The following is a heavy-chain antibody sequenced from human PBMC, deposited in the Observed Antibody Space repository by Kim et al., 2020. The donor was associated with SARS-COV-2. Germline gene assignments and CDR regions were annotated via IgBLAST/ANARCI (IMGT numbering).Heavy chain of an antibody. CDR3: ARVHSSSPGP. D-gene: IGHD6-13*01. CDR2: TI. J-gene: IGHJ5*02. Sequence: TIYYADSVKGRFTISSDNAKNSLYLQMNSLRAEDTAVYYCARVHSSSPGPWGQGTLVTVSS. V-gene: IGHV3-11*04.